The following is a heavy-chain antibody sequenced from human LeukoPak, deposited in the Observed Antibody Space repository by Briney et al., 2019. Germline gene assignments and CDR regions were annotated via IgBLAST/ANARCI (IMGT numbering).Heavy chain of an antibody. D-gene: IGHD5-18*01. V-gene: IGHV3-11*04. CDR2: ISSSGISI. J-gene: IGHJ4*02. Sequence: GGSLRLSCAASGFTFSDYYMSWIRQAPGKGLEWVSYISSSGISIYYAHSVKGRFTISWDNAKNSLYLQMNSLRAEDTAVYYCARRAMTERGVSYGLDYWGQGTLVTVSS. CDR3: ARRAMTERGVSYGLDY. CDR1: GFTFSDYY.